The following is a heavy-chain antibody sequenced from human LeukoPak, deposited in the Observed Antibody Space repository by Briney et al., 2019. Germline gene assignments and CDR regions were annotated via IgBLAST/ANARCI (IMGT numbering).Heavy chain of an antibody. CDR3: ARFQHYYYYGMDV. CDR1: GFTVSSNY. D-gene: IGHD3-16*01. J-gene: IGHJ6*02. CDR2: IYSGGST. Sequence: TGGSLRLSCAASGFTVSSNYMSWVRQAPGKGLEWVSVIYSGGSTYYADSVKGRFTISRDNSKNTLYLQMNSLRAEDTAVYYCARFQHYYYYGMDVWGQGTTVTVSS. V-gene: IGHV3-66*02.